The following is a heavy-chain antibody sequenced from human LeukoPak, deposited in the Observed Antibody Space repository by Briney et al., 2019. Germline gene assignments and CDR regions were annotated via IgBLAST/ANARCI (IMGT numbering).Heavy chain of an antibody. D-gene: IGHD3-22*01. CDR2: ISSSGSTI. CDR1: GFTFSSYE. Sequence: SGGSLRLSCAASGFTFSSYEMNWVRQAPGKGLEWLSYISSSGSTIYYADSVKGRFTISRDNAKSSRYLQMNTLRAEDTAVYYCARAGHVITMIVVLDAFDIWGQGTMVTLSS. V-gene: IGHV3-48*03. J-gene: IGHJ3*02. CDR3: ARAGHVITMIVVLDAFDI.